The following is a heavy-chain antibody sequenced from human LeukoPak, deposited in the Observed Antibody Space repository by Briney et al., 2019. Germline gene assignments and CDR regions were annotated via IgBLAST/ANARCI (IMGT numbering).Heavy chain of an antibody. Sequence: ASVKVSCKASGYTFTGFCIHWVRQAPGQGLEWMGWLNPNSGGTNYAQNFQGRVTMTRDTSISTGYMELSRLRSDDTAVYYCARDLDNYSGSGSYYNGDPLFQHWGQGNLLSVSS. J-gene: IGHJ1*01. V-gene: IGHV1-2*02. CDR1: GYTFTGFC. CDR3: ARDLDNYSGSGSYYNGDPLFQH. D-gene: IGHD3-10*01. CDR2: LNPNSGGT.